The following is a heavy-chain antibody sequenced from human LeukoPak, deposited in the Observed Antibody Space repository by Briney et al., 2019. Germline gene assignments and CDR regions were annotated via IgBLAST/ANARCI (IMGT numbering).Heavy chain of an antibody. CDR2: INHTGTT. Sequence: SETLSLTCAVYGGSFNTYYWNWIRQSPGKGLEWIGEINHTGTTNYNPSLKSRFTISVDTSKNQFSLKLSSVTAADTAVYYCARVRYRPNYYFDYWGQGTPVTVSS. V-gene: IGHV4-34*01. J-gene: IGHJ4*02. CDR1: GGSFNTYY. D-gene: IGHD1-1*01. CDR3: ARVRYRPNYYFDY.